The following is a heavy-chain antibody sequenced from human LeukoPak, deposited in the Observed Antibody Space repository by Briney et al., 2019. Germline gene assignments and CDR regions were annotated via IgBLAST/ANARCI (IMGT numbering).Heavy chain of an antibody. CDR1: GYTFTSYG. CDR2: ISAYNGNT. V-gene: IGHV1-18*01. D-gene: IGHD3-9*01. CDR3: ARVPPEVLRYSGDY. Sequence: ASVKVSCKASGYTFTSYGISWVRQAPGRGLEWMGWISAYNGNTNYAQKLQGRVTMTTDTSTSTAYMELRSLRTDDTAVYYCARVPPEVLRYSGDYWGQGTLVTVSS. J-gene: IGHJ4*02.